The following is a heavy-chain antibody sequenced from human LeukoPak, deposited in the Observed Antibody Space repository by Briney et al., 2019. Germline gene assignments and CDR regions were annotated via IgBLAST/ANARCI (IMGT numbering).Heavy chain of an antibody. J-gene: IGHJ5*02. Sequence: SETLSLTCTVSGGSISSTSYYWSWIRQPAGKGLEWIGHVYTTGSTNYNPSLKSRFPISLDTSKNQFSLKLSSVTATDTAVYYCARGAYFYGSGINWFDPWGQGTLITVSS. CDR1: GGSISSTSYY. V-gene: IGHV4-61*09. D-gene: IGHD3-10*01. CDR3: ARGAYFYGSGINWFDP. CDR2: VYTTGST.